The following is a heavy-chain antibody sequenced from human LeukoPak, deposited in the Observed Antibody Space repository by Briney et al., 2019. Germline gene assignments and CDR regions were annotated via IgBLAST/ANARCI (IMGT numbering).Heavy chain of an antibody. CDR1: GFSFTTYS. J-gene: IGHJ4*02. V-gene: IGHV3-21*01. D-gene: IGHD6-19*01. CDR2: ISGSSNYI. Sequence: GGSLRLSCVVSGFSFTTYSMNWVRQAPGKGLEWVSSISGSSNYIYYSDSVKGRFTISRDNAKNSLYLQMNSLRAEDTAVYFCARGGAVAGNNYFDYWGQGILVTVSS. CDR3: ARGGAVAGNNYFDY.